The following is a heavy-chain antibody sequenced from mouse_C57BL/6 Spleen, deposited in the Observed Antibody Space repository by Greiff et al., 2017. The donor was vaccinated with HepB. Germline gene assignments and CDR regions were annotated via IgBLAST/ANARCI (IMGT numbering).Heavy chain of an antibody. Sequence: EVQLVESGGGLVKPGGSLKLSCAASGFTFSSYAMSWVRQTPEKRLEWVATISDGGSYTYYPDNVKGRFTISRDNAKNNLYLQMSHLKSEDTAMYYCARERAGVAYFCDYGGQGTTLTVPS. CDR3: ARERAGVAYFCDY. J-gene: IGHJ2*01. CDR2: ISDGGSYT. V-gene: IGHV5-4*01. CDR1: GFTFSSYA.